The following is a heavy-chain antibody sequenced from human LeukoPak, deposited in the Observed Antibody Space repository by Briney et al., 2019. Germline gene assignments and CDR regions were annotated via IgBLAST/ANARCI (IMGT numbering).Heavy chain of an antibody. V-gene: IGHV3-33*01. J-gene: IGHJ3*02. D-gene: IGHD3-22*01. Sequence: GRSLRLSCAASGFTFSSYGMHWVRQAPGKGLEWVAVIWYDGSNEYYADSVKGRFTISRDNSKNTLYLQMNSLRAEDTAVYYCATARDSSGYFDAFDIWGQGTMVTVSS. CDR3: ATARDSSGYFDAFDI. CDR2: IWYDGSNE. CDR1: GFTFSSYG.